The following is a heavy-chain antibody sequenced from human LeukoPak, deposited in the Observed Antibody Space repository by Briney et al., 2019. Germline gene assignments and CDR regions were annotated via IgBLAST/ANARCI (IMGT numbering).Heavy chain of an antibody. CDR1: GYSISSGYY. Sequence: PSETLSLTCTVSGYSISSGYYWGWIRQPPGKGLEWIGSIYHSGSTYYNPSLKSRVTISVDTSKNQFSLKLSSVTAADTAVYYCARYDFWSNYLSYWGQGTLVTVSS. J-gene: IGHJ4*02. V-gene: IGHV4-38-2*02. CDR3: ARYDFWSNYLSY. D-gene: IGHD3-3*01. CDR2: IYHSGST.